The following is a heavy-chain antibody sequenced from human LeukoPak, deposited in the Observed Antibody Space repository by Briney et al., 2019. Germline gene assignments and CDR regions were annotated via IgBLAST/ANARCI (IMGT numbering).Heavy chain of an antibody. CDR3: ARDSIAARGRAFDY. CDR2: IYYSGST. CDR1: GGSISSYY. J-gene: IGHJ4*02. D-gene: IGHD6-6*01. V-gene: IGHV4-59*01. Sequence: SETLSLTCTASGGSISSYYWSWIRQPPGKGLEWIGYIYYSGSTNYNPSLKSRVTISVDTSKNQFSLKLSSVTAADTAVYYCARDSIAARGRAFDYWGQGTLVTVSS.